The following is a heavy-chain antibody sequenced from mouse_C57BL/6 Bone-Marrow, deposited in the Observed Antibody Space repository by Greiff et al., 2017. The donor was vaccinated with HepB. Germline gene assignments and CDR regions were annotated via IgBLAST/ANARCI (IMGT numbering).Heavy chain of an antibody. V-gene: IGHV3-6*01. CDR1: GYSITSGYY. Sequence: DVQLVESGPGLVKPSQSLSLTCSVTGYSITSGYYWNWIRQFPGNKLEWMGYISYDGSNNYNPSLKNRISITRDTSKNQFFLKLNSVTTEDTATYYCATVPDYYAMDYWGQGTSVTVSS. CDR2: ISYDGSN. J-gene: IGHJ4*01. D-gene: IGHD1-1*01. CDR3: ATVPDYYAMDY.